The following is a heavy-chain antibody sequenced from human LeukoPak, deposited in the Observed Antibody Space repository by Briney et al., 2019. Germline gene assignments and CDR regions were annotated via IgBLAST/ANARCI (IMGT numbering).Heavy chain of an antibody. D-gene: IGHD2-15*01. Sequence: GRSLRLSCAASGFSFRDYGMLWVRQAPGKGLEWVADIWYDGTLKYYGDSVKGRFTISRENAKSTLYLQMKSLGAEDTGAYHCAKGGGQTFLSYMDVWGKGTTVTVS. CDR3: AKGGGQTFLSYMDV. CDR2: IWYDGTLK. CDR1: GFSFRDYG. J-gene: IGHJ6*03. V-gene: IGHV3-33*06.